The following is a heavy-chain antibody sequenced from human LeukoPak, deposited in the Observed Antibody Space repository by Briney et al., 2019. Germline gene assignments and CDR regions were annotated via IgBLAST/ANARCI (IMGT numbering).Heavy chain of an antibody. CDR2: ISSSSSYI. CDR3: ARDFDYGAKGLDY. V-gene: IGHV3-21*01. Sequence: PGGSLRLSCAASGFTFSTYAMSWVRQAPGKGLEWVSSISSSSSYIYYADSVKGRFTISRDNAKNSLYLQMNSLRAEDTAVYYCARDFDYGAKGLDYWGQGTLVTVSS. J-gene: IGHJ4*02. D-gene: IGHD4-17*01. CDR1: GFTFSTYA.